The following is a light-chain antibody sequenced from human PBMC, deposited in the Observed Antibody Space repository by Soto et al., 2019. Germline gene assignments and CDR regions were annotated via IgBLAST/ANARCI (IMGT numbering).Light chain of an antibody. Sequence: ETVLSQSPGTLSLSPGEGATLSCRATQAVYSSLLASYQQKPGQAPRLLIYGASSRATGIPDRFSGSGSGTDFTLSISRPEVEDFAVYHCQQYGNAPITFGQGTRLEI. V-gene: IGKV3-20*01. J-gene: IGKJ5*01. CDR3: QQYGNAPIT. CDR2: GAS. CDR1: QAVYSSL.